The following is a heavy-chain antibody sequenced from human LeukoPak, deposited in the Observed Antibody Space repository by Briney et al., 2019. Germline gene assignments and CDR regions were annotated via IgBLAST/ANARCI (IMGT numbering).Heavy chain of an antibody. J-gene: IGHJ4*02. CDR3: AKPQSSLSHFYDS. D-gene: IGHD6-6*01. CDR1: GYSISSGYY. CDR2: IYHSGTT. Sequence: SETLSLTCAVSGYSISSGYYWGWIRQPPGKGLEWIGSIYHSGTTYYNPSLTSRVTISVDTPKNHFSLKVNSVTAADTAVYYCAKPQSSLSHFYDSWGQGTLVTVSS. V-gene: IGHV4-38-2*01.